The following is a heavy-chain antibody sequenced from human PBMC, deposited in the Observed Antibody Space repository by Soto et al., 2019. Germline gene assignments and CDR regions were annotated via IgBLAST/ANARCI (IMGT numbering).Heavy chain of an antibody. Sequence: GGSLRLSCAASGFTFSSYGMHWVRQAPGKGLEWVAVISYDGSNKYYADSVKGRFTISRDNSKNTLYLQMNSLRAEDTAVYYCAKDYPFDSSGYFGLVDYWGQGT. CDR1: GFTFSSYG. J-gene: IGHJ4*02. CDR2: ISYDGSNK. CDR3: AKDYPFDSSGYFGLVDY. V-gene: IGHV3-30*18. D-gene: IGHD3-22*01.